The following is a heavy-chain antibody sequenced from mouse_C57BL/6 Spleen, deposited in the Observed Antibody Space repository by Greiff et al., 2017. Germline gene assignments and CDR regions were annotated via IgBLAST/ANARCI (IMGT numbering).Heavy chain of an antibody. CDR3: ARPRMYYYGSSLDYYAMDY. V-gene: IGHV1-64*01. Sequence: VQLQQPGAELVKPGASVKLSCKASGYTFTSYWMHWVKQRPGQGLEWIGMIHPNSGSTNYNEKLKSKATLTVDKSSSTAYMQLSSLTSEDSAVYYCARPRMYYYGSSLDYYAMDYWGQGTTLTVSS. CDR1: GYTFTSYW. D-gene: IGHD1-1*01. CDR2: IHPNSGST. J-gene: IGHJ4*01.